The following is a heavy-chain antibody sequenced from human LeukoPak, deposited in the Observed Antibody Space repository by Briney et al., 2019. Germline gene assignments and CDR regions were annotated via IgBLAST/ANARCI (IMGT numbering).Heavy chain of an antibody. J-gene: IGHJ4*02. D-gene: IGHD5-12*01. CDR1: GGSISSYY. CDR3: ARLGDSGYDD. Sequence: SETLSLTRTVSGGSISSYYWSWIRQPPGKGLEWIGYIYYSGSTNYNPSLKSRVTISVDTSKNQFSLKLSSVTAADTAVYYCARLGDSGYDDWGQGTLVTVSS. CDR2: IYYSGST. V-gene: IGHV4-59*08.